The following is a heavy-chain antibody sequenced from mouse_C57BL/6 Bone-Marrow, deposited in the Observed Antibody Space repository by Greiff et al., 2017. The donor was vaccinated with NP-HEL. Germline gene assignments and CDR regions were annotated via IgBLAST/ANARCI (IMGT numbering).Heavy chain of an antibody. J-gene: IGHJ2*01. CDR2: IDPETGGT. CDR1: GYTFTDYE. D-gene: IGHD1-1*01. Sequence: VQLQESGAELVRPGASVTLSCKASGYTFTDYEMHWVKQTPVHGLEWIGAIDPETGGTAYNQKFKGKAILTADKSSSTAYMELRSLTSEDSAVYYCTRRVIYYYGSGDYWGQGTTLTVSS. V-gene: IGHV1-15*01. CDR3: TRRVIYYYGSGDY.